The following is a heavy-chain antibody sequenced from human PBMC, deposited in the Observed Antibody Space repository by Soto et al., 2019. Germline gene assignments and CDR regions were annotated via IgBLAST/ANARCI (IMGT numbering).Heavy chain of an antibody. CDR1: GGSIISSSYY. CDR3: ARSMTTVVTLDY. J-gene: IGHJ4*02. Sequence: QLQLQESGPGLVKPSETLSLTFTVSGGSIISSSYYWGWIRQPPGKGLEWIGSIYYSGSTYYNPSLKSRVTISVDTSKNQFSLKLSSVTAADTAVYYCARSMTTVVTLDYWGQGTLVTVSS. V-gene: IGHV4-39*01. D-gene: IGHD4-17*01. CDR2: IYYSGST.